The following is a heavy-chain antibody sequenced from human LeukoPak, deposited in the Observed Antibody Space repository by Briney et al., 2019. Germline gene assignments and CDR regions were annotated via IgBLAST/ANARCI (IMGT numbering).Heavy chain of an antibody. D-gene: IGHD3-10*01. Sequence: GESLKISCKGSGYSFTSYWIGWVRQMPGKGLEWMGIIYPGDSDTRYSPSFQGQVTISAAKSISTAYLQWSSLKASDTAMYYCARQRVYYGSGSYGHDAFGIWGQGTMVTVSS. CDR3: ARQRVYYGSGSYGHDAFGI. V-gene: IGHV5-51*01. CDR1: GYSFTSYW. CDR2: IYPGDSDT. J-gene: IGHJ3*02.